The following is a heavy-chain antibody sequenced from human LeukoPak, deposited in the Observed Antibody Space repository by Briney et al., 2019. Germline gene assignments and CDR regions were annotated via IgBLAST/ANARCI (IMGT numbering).Heavy chain of an antibody. CDR1: GGSISSSNW. CDR2: IYHSGST. Sequence: SGTPSLTCAVSGGSISSSNWWSWVRQPPGKGLEWIGEIYHSGSTNYNPSLKSRVTISVDKSKNQFSLKLSSVTAADTAVYYCASSSGYRSYYFDYWGQGTLVTVSS. J-gene: IGHJ4*02. CDR3: ASSSGYRSYYFDY. D-gene: IGHD3-22*01. V-gene: IGHV4-4*02.